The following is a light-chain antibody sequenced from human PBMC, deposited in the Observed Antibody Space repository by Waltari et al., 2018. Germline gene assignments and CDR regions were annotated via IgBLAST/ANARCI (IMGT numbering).Light chain of an antibody. CDR2: GKP. CDR1: SSNFGAAYD. Sequence: SVLTQPPSVSGAPGQRVTISCTGSSSNFGAAYDLQWYQHLPGTAPQPLIYGKPNRPAGAPERFSGSKSVTSASLAITGLQSEDEADYFCQSYDSSLSGSAFGGGTKLTVL. J-gene: IGLJ2*01. CDR3: QSYDSSLSGSA. V-gene: IGLV1-40*01.